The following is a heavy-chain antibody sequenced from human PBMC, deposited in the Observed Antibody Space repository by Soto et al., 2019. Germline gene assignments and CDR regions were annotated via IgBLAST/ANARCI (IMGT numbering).Heavy chain of an antibody. CDR1: GFSLRDYA. CDR3: ARDLNYGGNSVFDY. CDR2: IANDVLANDGTKA. V-gene: IGHV3-30-3*01. Sequence: QVHLVESGGGVVQPGRSLRLSCAASGFSLRDYAVHWVRLAPGKGLEWVAVIANDVLANDGTKADYADSVKGRFTISRHNFKNTLYVQMNSLRPADTAVYYCARDLNYGGNSVFDYWGQGTLVIVSS. D-gene: IGHD4-17*01. J-gene: IGHJ4*02.